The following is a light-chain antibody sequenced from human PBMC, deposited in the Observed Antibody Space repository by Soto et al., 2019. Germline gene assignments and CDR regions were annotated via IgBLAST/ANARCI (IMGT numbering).Light chain of an antibody. V-gene: IGLV2-23*01. CDR1: SSDAGGYKF. CDR2: EDS. CDR3: CSYASGSLYGV. Sequence: QSALTQPASVSGSPGQSITISCTATSSDAGGYKFVSWYQQHPGKAPKVMIYEDSKRPSGVSYRFSGSKSGHTASLTISGLQAEDDADYPCCSYASGSLYGVFGGGTNLTVL. J-gene: IGLJ3*02.